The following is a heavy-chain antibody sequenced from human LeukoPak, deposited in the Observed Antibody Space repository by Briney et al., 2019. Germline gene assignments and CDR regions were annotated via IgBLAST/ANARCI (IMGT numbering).Heavy chain of an antibody. D-gene: IGHD2-8*01. V-gene: IGHV4-34*01. J-gene: IGHJ4*02. Sequence: SETLSLTCAVYGVSFSGYYWSWIRQPPGKGLEWNGEINHSGGTKYNPSLKSRVTISIDTPENQFSLKLSSVTAADTAVYYCARIRCGHTNGICYNYWGQGTLVTVSS. CDR2: INHSGGT. CDR3: ARIRCGHTNGICYNY. CDR1: GVSFSGYY.